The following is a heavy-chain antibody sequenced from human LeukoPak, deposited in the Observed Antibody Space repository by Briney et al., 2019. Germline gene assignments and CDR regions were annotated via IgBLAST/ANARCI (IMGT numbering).Heavy chain of an antibody. CDR3: ARGGIAPVAFDI. Sequence: SETLSLTCAVYGGSFSGYYWSWIRQPPGKGLGWIGEINHSGSTNHNPSLKSRFTMSVDTSKTQFSLKLSSGTAADTAVYYCARGGIAPVAFDIWGQGTMVTVSS. J-gene: IGHJ3*02. D-gene: IGHD6-13*01. CDR1: GGSFSGYY. V-gene: IGHV4-34*01. CDR2: INHSGST.